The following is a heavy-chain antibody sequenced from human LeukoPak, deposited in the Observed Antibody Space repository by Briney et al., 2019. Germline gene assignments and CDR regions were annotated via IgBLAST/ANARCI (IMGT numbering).Heavy chain of an antibody. V-gene: IGHV3-66*02. CDR1: GFTYDDYG. Sequence: GGSLRLSCAASGFTYDDYGMSWVRQAPGKGLEWVSIIYSGGYTHYADSVKGRFAISRDSPKNTLYLQMNSLRAEDTAVYYCARGIDYWGQGTLVTVSS. CDR2: IYSGGYT. CDR3: ARGIDY. J-gene: IGHJ4*02.